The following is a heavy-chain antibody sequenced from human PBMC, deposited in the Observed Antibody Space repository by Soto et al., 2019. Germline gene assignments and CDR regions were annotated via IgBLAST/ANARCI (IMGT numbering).Heavy chain of an antibody. J-gene: IGHJ6*02. Sequence: PGESLKISCKGSGYSFTNYWIGWVRQMPGKGLEWMGIIYPGDSDTRYSPSFQGQVTISADRSISTAYLRWSSLKASDTAIFYCANLSGSSTTYGDYYYYDMDVWGQGTTVTVSS. CDR1: GYSFTNYW. D-gene: IGHD2-2*01. CDR3: ANLSGSSTTYGDYYYYDMDV. V-gene: IGHV5-51*01. CDR2: IYPGDSDT.